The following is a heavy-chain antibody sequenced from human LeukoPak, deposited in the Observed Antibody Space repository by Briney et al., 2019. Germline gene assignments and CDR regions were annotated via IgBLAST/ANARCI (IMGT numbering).Heavy chain of an antibody. V-gene: IGHV3-21*01. J-gene: IGHJ4*02. D-gene: IGHD6-13*01. CDR1: GFTFTSYS. Sequence: GGSLRLPCAASGFTFTSYSMNWVRQAPGKGLEWVSCVSSSSSYIYYADSVKGRLTISRDNAKNSLYLQMNSLRAEDTAVYYCARGYVAAAGRYYFDSWGQGTLVTVSS. CDR2: VSSSSSYI. CDR3: ARGYVAAAGRYYFDS.